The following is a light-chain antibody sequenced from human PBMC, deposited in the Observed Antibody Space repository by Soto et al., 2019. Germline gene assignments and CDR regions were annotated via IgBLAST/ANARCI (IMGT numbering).Light chain of an antibody. J-gene: IGKJ1*01. CDR1: QSISTW. CDR3: QQYNSLWT. Sequence: DIQMTQSPSTLSASVGDRVTITCRASQSISTWLAWYQQKPGKAPKLLMYKASSLESGVPSRFSGSGSGTEFDLTSSSLQPDDIATYYCQQYNSLWTFGQGTKVEIK. V-gene: IGKV1-5*03. CDR2: KAS.